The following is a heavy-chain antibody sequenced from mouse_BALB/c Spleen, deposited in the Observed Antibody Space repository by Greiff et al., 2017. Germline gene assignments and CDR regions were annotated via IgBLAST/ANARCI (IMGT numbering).Heavy chain of an antibody. CDR3: TRGSTMITTRAWFAY. CDR1: GYTFTSYY. Sequence: QVQLQQSGAELVKPGASVKLSCKASGYTFTSYYMYWVKQRPGQGLEWIGEINPSNGGTNFNEKFKSKATLTVDKSSSTAYMQLSSLTSEDSAVYYCTRGSTMITTRAWFAYWGQGTLVTVSA. CDR2: INPSNGGT. J-gene: IGHJ3*01. V-gene: IGHV1S81*02. D-gene: IGHD2-4*01.